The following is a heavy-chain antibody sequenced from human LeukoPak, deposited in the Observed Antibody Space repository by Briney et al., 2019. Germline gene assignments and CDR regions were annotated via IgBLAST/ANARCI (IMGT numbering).Heavy chain of an antibody. Sequence: PGGSLRLSCAASGFTFSSYAMHWVRQAPGKGLEWVAVISYDGSNKYYADSVKGRFTISRDNSKNTLYLQMNSLRAEDTAVYYRARDVEDTAMVTSYYYGMDVWGQGTTVTVSS. V-gene: IGHV3-30*04. D-gene: IGHD5-18*01. J-gene: IGHJ6*02. CDR3: ARDVEDTAMVTSYYYGMDV. CDR1: GFTFSSYA. CDR2: ISYDGSNK.